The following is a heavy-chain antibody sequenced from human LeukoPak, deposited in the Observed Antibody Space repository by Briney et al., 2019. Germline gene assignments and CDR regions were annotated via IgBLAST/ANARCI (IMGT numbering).Heavy chain of an antibody. D-gene: IGHD3-3*01. CDR3: TRDSFDSHIYYGMDV. Sequence: GGSLRLSCAVSGFTFSSHWMHWVRQVPGKGLVWVSRINPDGSSRSYADSVKGRFTISRDNAKSTLYLQMNTLRAEDSAVYYCTRDSFDSHIYYGMDVWGKGTTVTV. CDR1: GFTFSSHW. V-gene: IGHV3-74*01. J-gene: IGHJ6*04. CDR2: INPDGSSR.